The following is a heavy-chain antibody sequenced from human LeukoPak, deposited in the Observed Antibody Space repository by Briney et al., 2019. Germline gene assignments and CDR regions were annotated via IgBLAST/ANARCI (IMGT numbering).Heavy chain of an antibody. CDR2: INSSGSTI. CDR1: GFTFSSYE. Sequence: GGSLRLSCAAPGFTFSSYEMNWVCQAPPQGLEWVSYINSSGSTIYYADAVNGRFTISRVNAKNTLYSQMHSPRAEATAFYYCARGPFDYWGEGTLVSVSS. J-gene: IGHJ4*02. CDR3: ARGPFDY. V-gene: IGHV3-48*03.